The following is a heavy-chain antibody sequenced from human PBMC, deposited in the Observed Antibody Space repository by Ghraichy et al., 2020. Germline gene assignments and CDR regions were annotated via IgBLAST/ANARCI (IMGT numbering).Heavy chain of an antibody. Sequence: GGSLRLSCAASGFTFDDYAMHWVRQAPGKGLEWVSGISWNSGSIGYADSVKGRFTISRDNAKNSLYLQMNSLRAEDTALYYCAKEGVRGGRAFDIWGQGTMVTVSS. CDR3: AKEGVRGGRAFDI. V-gene: IGHV3-9*01. D-gene: IGHD3-10*01. CDR1: GFTFDDYA. CDR2: ISWNSGSI. J-gene: IGHJ3*02.